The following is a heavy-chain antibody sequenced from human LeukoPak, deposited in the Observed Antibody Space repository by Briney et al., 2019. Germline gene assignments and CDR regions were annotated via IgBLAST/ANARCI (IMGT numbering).Heavy chain of an antibody. D-gene: IGHD4-17*01. J-gene: IGHJ6*03. CDR2: INPNSGGT. CDR3: ARGPIYGDYYYYHMDV. CDR1: GYTFTGYY. V-gene: IGHV1-2*02. Sequence: ASVNVSCKASGYTFTGYYMHWVRQAPGQGLEWMGWINPNSGGTNYAQKFQGRVTMTRDTSISTAYMELSRLRSDDTAVYYCARGPIYGDYYYYHMDVWGKGTTVTVSS.